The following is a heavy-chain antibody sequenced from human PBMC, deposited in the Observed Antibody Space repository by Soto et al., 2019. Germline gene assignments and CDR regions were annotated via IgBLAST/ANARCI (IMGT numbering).Heavy chain of an antibody. CDR1: GGSISSSSYY. CDR2: IYSSGST. J-gene: IGHJ5*02. D-gene: IGHD3-22*01. V-gene: IGHV4-39*01. Sequence: SETLSLTCTVSGGSISSSSYYWGWIRQPPGKGLEWIGSIYSSGSTYYNPSLKSRVTISVDTSKNQFSLKLSSVTAADTAVYYCARRDSSGYYGWFDPWGQGTLVTVSS. CDR3: ARRDSSGYYGWFDP.